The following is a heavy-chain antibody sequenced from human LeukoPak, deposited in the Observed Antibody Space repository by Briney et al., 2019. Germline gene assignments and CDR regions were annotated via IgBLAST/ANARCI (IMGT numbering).Heavy chain of an antibody. V-gene: IGHV1-2*02. CDR1: GYTFTGYF. D-gene: IGHD1-26*01. CDR3: ARGGRWELPRPYAFDI. Sequence: ASVKVSCKAFGYTFTGYFIHWVRQAPGQGLEWMGWINPNNGDTNYAQKLQGRVTMTRDTSISTAYMELNRLRSDDTAVYYCARGGRWELPRPYAFDIWGQGTMVTVSS. J-gene: IGHJ3*02. CDR2: INPNNGDT.